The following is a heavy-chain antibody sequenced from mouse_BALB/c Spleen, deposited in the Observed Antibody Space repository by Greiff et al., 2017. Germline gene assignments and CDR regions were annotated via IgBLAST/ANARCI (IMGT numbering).Heavy chain of an antibody. V-gene: IGHV14-4*02. Sequence: EVQLQQSGAELVRPGASVKLSCTASGFKFKDYYMHWVKQRPEQGLEWIGWIDPENGGTEYAPKFQGKATMTADTSSNTAYLQLSSLTAEDTAVYYGNAWAGRFAYWGQGTLVTVSA. J-gene: IGHJ3*01. CDR3: NAWAGRFAY. CDR1: GFKFKDYY. CDR2: IDPENGGT.